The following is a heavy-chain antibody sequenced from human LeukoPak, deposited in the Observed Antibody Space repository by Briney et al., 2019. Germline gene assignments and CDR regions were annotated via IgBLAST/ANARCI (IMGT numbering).Heavy chain of an antibody. CDR1: GFTFSSYA. CDR3: ARASGGQYYYGSGRLGAFDI. CDR2: ISYDGSNK. J-gene: IGHJ3*02. V-gene: IGHV3-30-3*01. D-gene: IGHD3-10*01. Sequence: PGRSLRLSCAASGFTFSSYAMHWVRQAPGKGLEWVAVISYDGSNKYYADSVKGRFTISRDNSKNTLYLQMNSLRAEDTAVYYCARASGGQYYYGSGRLGAFDIWGQGTMVTVSS.